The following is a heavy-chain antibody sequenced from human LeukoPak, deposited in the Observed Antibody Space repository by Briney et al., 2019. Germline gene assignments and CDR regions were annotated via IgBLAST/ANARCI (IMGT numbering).Heavy chain of an antibody. CDR3: ARGGCSYDAPPGDSFDH. V-gene: IGHV4-59*01. CDR1: GGSISSYY. Sequence: PSETLSLTCTVSGGSISSYYWSWIRQPPEEGLEWIGYIYYSGDTNYNPSLTSRVTISVDTSKNQLSLKLSSVTAADTAVYYWARGGCSYDAPPGDSFDHWGQGTLVTVSS. D-gene: IGHD5-18*01. CDR2: IYYSGDT. J-gene: IGHJ5*02.